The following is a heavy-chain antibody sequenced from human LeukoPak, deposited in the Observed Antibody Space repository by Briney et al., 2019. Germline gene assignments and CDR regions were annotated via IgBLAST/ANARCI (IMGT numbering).Heavy chain of an antibody. D-gene: IGHD5-18*01. CDR1: GFTFSSYA. J-gene: IGHJ6*03. CDR3: ARVVTPSGYYMDV. Sequence: PGRSLRLSCAASGFTFSSYAMHWVRQAPGKGLEWVAVISYDGSNKYYADSVKGRFTISRDNSKNTLYLQMNSLRAEDTAVYYCARVVTPSGYYMDVWGKGTTVTVSS. CDR2: ISYDGSNK. V-gene: IGHV3-30*04.